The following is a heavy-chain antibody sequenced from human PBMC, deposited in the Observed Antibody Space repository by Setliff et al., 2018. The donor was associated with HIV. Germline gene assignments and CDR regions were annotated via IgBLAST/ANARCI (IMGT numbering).Heavy chain of an antibody. J-gene: IGHJ4*02. V-gene: IGHV4-59*12. CDR3: ARERRGYTYSRLYYLDY. CDR2: IYYSGST. D-gene: IGHD5-18*01. Sequence: SETLSLTCTVSGGSISSYYWSWIRQPPGKGLEGIGYIYYSGSTYYNPSLKSRVTISVDTSKNQFSLKLSSVTAADTAVYYCARERRGYTYSRLYYLDYWGQGTLVTVSS. CDR1: GGSISSYY.